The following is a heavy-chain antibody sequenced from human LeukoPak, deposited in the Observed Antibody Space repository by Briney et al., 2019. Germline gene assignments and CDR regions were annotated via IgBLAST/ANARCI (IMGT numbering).Heavy chain of an antibody. CDR3: ARSSAGVPFDY. D-gene: IGHD6-13*01. CDR1: GGSISTGSYY. Sequence: PSETLSLTCTVSGGSISTGSYYWGWVRQPPGKGLEYIGSISYSGTTYYNPSLKSRVTISVGTSKNHFSLNLSSVSAADTAVYYCARSSAGVPFDYWGQGTLVTVSS. V-gene: IGHV4-39*02. CDR2: ISYSGTT. J-gene: IGHJ4*02.